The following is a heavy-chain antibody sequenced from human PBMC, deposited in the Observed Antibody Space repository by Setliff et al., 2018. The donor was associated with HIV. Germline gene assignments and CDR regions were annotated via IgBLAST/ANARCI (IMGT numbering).Heavy chain of an antibody. D-gene: IGHD3-10*02. V-gene: IGHV4-34*01. CDR2: IDHSGRS. CDR1: GGSFSDDY. Sequence: SETLSLTCAVYGGSFSDDYWGWIRQPPGRGMEWIGEIDHSGRSNYNPSLKSRVLMAIDASKSQISLNLTSISAADTAVYYCAKCSGRFGVVTWFDSWGHGMLVTVSS. J-gene: IGHJ5*01. CDR3: AKCSGRFGVVTWFDS.